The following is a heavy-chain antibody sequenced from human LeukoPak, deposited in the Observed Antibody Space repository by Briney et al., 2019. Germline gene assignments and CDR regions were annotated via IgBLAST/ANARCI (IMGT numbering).Heavy chain of an antibody. D-gene: IGHD1-26*01. CDR3: TRGRKGSVLPYYMYMDV. V-gene: IGHV4-61*02. Sequence: SETLSLTCTVSGGSISSGSYYWSWIRQPAGKGLEWIGRIYTSGSTNYNPSLKSRVTISVDTSKNQFSLKLSSVTPEDTAVYYCTRGRKGSVLPYYMYMDVWGKGTTVTVSS. J-gene: IGHJ6*03. CDR2: IYTSGST. CDR1: GGSISSGSYY.